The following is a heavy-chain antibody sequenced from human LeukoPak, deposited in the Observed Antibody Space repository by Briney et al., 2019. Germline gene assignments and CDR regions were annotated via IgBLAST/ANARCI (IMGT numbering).Heavy chain of an antibody. D-gene: IGHD6-13*01. J-gene: IGHJ6*03. CDR2: TYYRSKWYN. V-gene: IGHV6-1*01. Sequence: SQTLSLTCAISGDSVSSNSAAWNWIRQSPSRGLEWLGRTYYRSKWYNDYAVSVKSRITITPDTSKNQFSLTLNSVTPEDTAVYYSARVEIADSYYMDVWGKGTTVTVSS. CDR1: GDSVSSNSAA. CDR3: ARVEIADSYYMDV.